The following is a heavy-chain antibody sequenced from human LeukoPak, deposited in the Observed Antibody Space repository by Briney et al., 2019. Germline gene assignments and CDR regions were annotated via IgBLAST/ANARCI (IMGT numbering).Heavy chain of an antibody. J-gene: IGHJ4*02. CDR3: ARSDSSWGLDY. CDR1: GGTFSSYA. Sequence: GASVKLSCKASGGTFSSYAISWVRQAPGQGLEWMGGIIPIFGTANYAQKFQGRVTITADESTSTAYMELSSLRSEDTAVYYCARSDSSWGLDYWGQGTLVTVSS. D-gene: IGHD6-13*01. V-gene: IGHV1-69*13. CDR2: IIPIFGTA.